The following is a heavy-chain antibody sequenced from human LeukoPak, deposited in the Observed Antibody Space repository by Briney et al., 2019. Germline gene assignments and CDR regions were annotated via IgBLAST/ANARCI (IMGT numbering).Heavy chain of an antibody. V-gene: IGHV1-69*13. Sequence: SVKVSCKVSGYTLTELSMHWVRQAPGKGLEWMGGIIPIFGTANYAQKFQGRVTITADESTSTAYMELSSLRSEDTAVYYCARYDYGGNSGGYFDYWGQGTLVTVSS. CDR1: GYTLTELS. CDR2: IIPIFGTA. CDR3: ARYDYGGNSGGYFDY. D-gene: IGHD4-23*01. J-gene: IGHJ4*02.